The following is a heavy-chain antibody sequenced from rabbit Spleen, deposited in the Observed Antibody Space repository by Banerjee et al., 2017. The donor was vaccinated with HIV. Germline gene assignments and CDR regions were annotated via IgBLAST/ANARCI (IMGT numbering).Heavy chain of an antibody. Sequence: EQLEESGGGLVKPEGSLTLTCKASGVSFSDKDVMCWVRQAPGPGLEWIACINTATGKPVYATWAKGRFPISTTSSTSLTLQMTSLPAAYRAAYFCARDLVGVIGCTFGWWGQGPLVTVS. V-gene: IGHV1S45*01. CDR1: GVSFSDKDV. CDR2: INTATGKP. D-gene: IGHD4-1*01. CDR3: ARDLVGVIGCTFGW. J-gene: IGHJ6*01.